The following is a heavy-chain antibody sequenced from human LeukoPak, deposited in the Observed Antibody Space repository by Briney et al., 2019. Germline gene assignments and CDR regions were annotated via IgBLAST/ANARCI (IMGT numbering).Heavy chain of an antibody. CDR3: ASSADYYDSSGYHWDAFDI. CDR1: GGSISSYY. CDR2: IYYSGST. Sequence: KASETLSLTCTVSGGSISSYYWSWIRQPPGKGLEWIGYIYYSGSTNYNPSLKSRVTISVDTSKNQFSLKLSSVTAADTAVYYCASSADYYDSSGYHWDAFDIWGQGTMVTVSS. V-gene: IGHV4-59*01. J-gene: IGHJ3*02. D-gene: IGHD3-22*01.